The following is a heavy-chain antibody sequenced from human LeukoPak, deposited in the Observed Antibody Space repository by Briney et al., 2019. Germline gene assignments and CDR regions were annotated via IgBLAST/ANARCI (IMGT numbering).Heavy chain of an antibody. CDR1: GFTFSDYY. Sequence: PGGSLRLSCAASGFTFSDYYMSWIRQAPGKGLEWVSYISSSGSTIYYADSAKGRFTISRDNAKNSLYLQMNSLRAEDTAVYYCARGYCSSTSCYDYYYYYGMDVWGQGTTVTVSS. CDR3: ARGYCSSTSCYDYYYYYGMDV. D-gene: IGHD2-2*01. V-gene: IGHV3-11*01. J-gene: IGHJ6*02. CDR2: ISSSGSTI.